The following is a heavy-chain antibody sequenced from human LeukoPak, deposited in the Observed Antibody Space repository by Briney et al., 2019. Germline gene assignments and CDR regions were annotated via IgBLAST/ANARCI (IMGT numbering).Heavy chain of an antibody. CDR3: ARAGYCSGGSCSYFGY. V-gene: IGHV4-59*01. Sequence: SETLSLTCTVSGGSISSYYWSWIRQPPGKGLEWIGYIYYSGSTNYNPSLKSRVTISVDTSKNQFSLKLSSVTAADTAVYYCARAGYCSGGSCSYFGYWGQGTLVTVSS. CDR2: IYYSGST. J-gene: IGHJ4*02. CDR1: GGSISSYY. D-gene: IGHD2-15*01.